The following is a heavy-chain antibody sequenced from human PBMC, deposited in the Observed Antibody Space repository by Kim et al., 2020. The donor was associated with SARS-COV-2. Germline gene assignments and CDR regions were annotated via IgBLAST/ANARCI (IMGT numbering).Heavy chain of an antibody. CDR3: ARVNLYYDSSGSSVDRTYYFDY. J-gene: IGHJ4*02. CDR1: GFTFSDYY. D-gene: IGHD3-22*01. Sequence: GGSLRLSCAASGFTFSDYYMSWIRQAPGKGLEWVSYISSSSYTNYADSVKGRFTISRDNAKNSLYLQMNSLRAEDTAVYYCARVNLYYDSSGSSVDRTYYFDYWGQGTLVTVSS. V-gene: IGHV3-11*06. CDR2: ISSSSYT.